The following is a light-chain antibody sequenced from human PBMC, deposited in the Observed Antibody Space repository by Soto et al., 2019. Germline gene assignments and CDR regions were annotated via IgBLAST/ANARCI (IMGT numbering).Light chain of an antibody. V-gene: IGKV3-20*01. CDR2: GAS. J-gene: IGKJ4*01. CDR1: QSVFSNY. Sequence: EIVLTQSPGTLSLSPGERATLSCRASQSVFSNYLAWYQQKPGQAPRLLIYGASSRATGIPDRFSGSGSGTDFTLTISRLEPEDFAVYYCQQYGSSALTFGGGTKVDIK. CDR3: QQYGSSALT.